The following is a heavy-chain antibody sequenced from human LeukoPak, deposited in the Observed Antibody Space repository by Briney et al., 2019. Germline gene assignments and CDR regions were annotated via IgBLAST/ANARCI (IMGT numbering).Heavy chain of an antibody. CDR2: IRVNDGNT. Sequence: GASVKVSCKTSGYSFTNHGISWVRQAPGQGLEWMGWIRVNDGNTDYSQKLQGRVTMTIETSTSTVYMELRSLTSDDTAVYYCARGGDLVDYWGQGTLVTVSS. CDR1: GYSFTNHG. J-gene: IGHJ4*02. CDR3: ARGGDLVDY. D-gene: IGHD3-16*01. V-gene: IGHV1-18*01.